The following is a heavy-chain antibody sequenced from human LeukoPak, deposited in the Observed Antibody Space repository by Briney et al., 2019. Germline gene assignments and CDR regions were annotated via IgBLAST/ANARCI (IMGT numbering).Heavy chain of an antibody. CDR3: ARSERYYDSSAYYYSSQGPVDF. CDR2: IYHGGST. J-gene: IGHJ4*02. CDR1: GGSFNDHS. V-gene: IGHV4-34*01. D-gene: IGHD3-22*01. Sequence: SETLSLTCAVYGGSFNDHSWSWIRQPPGKGLEWIGEIYHGGSTKYDPSLKSRVTMSVDTSKNQFSLRLNSVTAADTAVYYCARSERYYDSSAYYYSSQGPVDFWGQGTLVTVSS.